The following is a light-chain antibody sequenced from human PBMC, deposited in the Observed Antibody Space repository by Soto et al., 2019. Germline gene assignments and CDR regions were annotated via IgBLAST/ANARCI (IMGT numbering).Light chain of an antibody. CDR2: EVT. CDR3: SSYAASNICYFV. V-gene: IGLV2-8*01. CDR1: SSDVGGYNY. Sequence: QSALTQPPSASGSPGQSVTISCTGTSSDVGGYNYVSWYQQYPGRAPKLMIYEVTKRPSGVPDRFSGSKSGNTASLTVSGLQAGDEADYYFSSYAASNICYFVFGGGTKLTVL. J-gene: IGLJ3*02.